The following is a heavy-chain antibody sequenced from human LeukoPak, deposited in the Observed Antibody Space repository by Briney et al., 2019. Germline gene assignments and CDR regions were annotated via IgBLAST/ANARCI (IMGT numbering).Heavy chain of an antibody. CDR1: GFTFDDYG. CDR3: ARPPTIKVVGDAFDI. D-gene: IGHD3-22*01. CDR2: INWNGGST. J-gene: IGHJ3*02. Sequence: GGSLRLSCAASGFTFDDYGMSWVRQAPGKWLEWVPGINWNGGSTGYADSVKGRFTISRDNAKNSLYLQMNSLRAEDTALYYCARPPTIKVVGDAFDIWGQGTMVTVSS. V-gene: IGHV3-20*04.